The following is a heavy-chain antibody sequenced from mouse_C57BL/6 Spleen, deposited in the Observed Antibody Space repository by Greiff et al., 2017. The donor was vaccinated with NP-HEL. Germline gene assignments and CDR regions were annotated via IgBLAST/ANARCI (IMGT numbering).Heavy chain of an antibody. J-gene: IGHJ4*01. CDR1: GYTFTSYW. CDR2: IHPNSGST. CDR3: ARNGPYYYGSSYEGGYAMDY. V-gene: IGHV1-64*01. D-gene: IGHD1-1*01. Sequence: VQLQQPGAELVKPGASVKLSCKASGYTFTSYWMHWVKQRPGQGLEWIGMIHPNSGSTNYNEKFKSKATLTVDKSSSTAYMQLSSLTSEDSAVYYCARNGPYYYGSSYEGGYAMDYWGQGTSVTVSS.